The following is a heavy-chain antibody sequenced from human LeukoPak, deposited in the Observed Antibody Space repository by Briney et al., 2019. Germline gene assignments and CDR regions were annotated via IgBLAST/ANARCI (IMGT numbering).Heavy chain of an antibody. CDR1: GYSISSGYY. J-gene: IGHJ6*03. CDR3: ARHRGYYYYYMDV. CDR2: IYYSGST. V-gene: IGHV4-38-2*02. Sequence: SETLSLTCTVSGYSISSGYYWGWIRQPPGEGLEWIGSIYYSGSTYYNPSLKSRVTTSVDTSKNQFSLKLSSVTAADTAVYYCARHRGYYYYYMDVWGKGTTVTISS. D-gene: IGHD1-14*01.